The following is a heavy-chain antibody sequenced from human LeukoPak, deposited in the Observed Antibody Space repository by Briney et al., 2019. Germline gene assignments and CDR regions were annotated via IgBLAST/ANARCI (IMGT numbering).Heavy chain of an antibody. CDR1: GGSISSGGYY. CDR2: IYYSGST. D-gene: IGHD1-7*01. CDR3: ARNWNYETLDY. J-gene: IGHJ4*02. Sequence: ASETLSLTCTVSGGSISSGGYYWSWIRQHPGKGLEWIGYIYYSGSTYYNPSLKSRVTISVDTSKNQFSLKLSSVTAADTAVYYCARNWNYETLDYWGQGTLVTVSS. V-gene: IGHV4-31*03.